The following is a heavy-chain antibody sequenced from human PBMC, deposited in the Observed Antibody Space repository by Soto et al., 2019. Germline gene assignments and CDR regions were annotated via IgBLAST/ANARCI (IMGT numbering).Heavy chain of an antibody. CDR2: ISYDGSNK. V-gene: IGHV3-30*03. CDR3: ARGDSHGEPLDY. CDR1: GFTFSSYG. J-gene: IGHJ4*02. D-gene: IGHD4-17*01. Sequence: QVQLVESGGGVVQPGRSLRLSCAASGFTFSSYGMHWVRQAPGKGLEWVAVISYDGSNKYYADSVKGRFTISRDNSKNTRYLQMNSLRAEDTAVYYCARGDSHGEPLDYWGQGTLVTVSS.